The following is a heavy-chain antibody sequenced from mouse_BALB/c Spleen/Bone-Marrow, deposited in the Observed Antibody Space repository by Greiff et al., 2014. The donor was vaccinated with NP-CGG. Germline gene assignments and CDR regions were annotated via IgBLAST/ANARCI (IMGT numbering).Heavy chain of an antibody. CDR3: ARHYFDY. Sequence: QVQLQQPGAELVRPGTSVKVSCKASGYAFTNYLIEWVKQRPGQGLEWIGVINPGSGGTNYNEKFKGKATLTADKSSSTAYMQLSSLTSDDSAVNFCARHYFDYWGQGTTLTVSS. J-gene: IGHJ2*01. CDR1: GYAFTNYL. CDR2: INPGSGGT. V-gene: IGHV1-54*01.